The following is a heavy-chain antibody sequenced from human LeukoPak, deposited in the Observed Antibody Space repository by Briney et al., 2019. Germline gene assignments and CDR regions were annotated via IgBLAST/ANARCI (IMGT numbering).Heavy chain of an antibody. CDR3: ARVSRHDDSSGYYNAFDI. J-gene: IGHJ3*02. Sequence: SETLSLTCTVSGGSISSYYWSWIRQPPGKGLEWIGYIYYSGSTNYNPSLKSRVTISVDTSKNQFSLKLSSVTAADTAVYYCARVSRHDDSSGYYNAFDIWGQGTMVTVSS. CDR1: GGSISSYY. CDR2: IYYSGST. D-gene: IGHD3-22*01. V-gene: IGHV4-59*12.